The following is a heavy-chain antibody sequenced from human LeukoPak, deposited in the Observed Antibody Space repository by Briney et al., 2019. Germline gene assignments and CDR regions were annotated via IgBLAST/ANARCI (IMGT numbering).Heavy chain of an antibody. J-gene: IGHJ4*02. V-gene: IGHV3-23*01. D-gene: IGHD4-17*01. Sequence: GGSLRLSCEVSGFNFASYAMNWVRQAPGKGLEWVSGISGSDATSCYRDSVKGRFTISRDNAKNTLFLEMNCLRAEDTAVYYCATGDGDSRYYFDSWGQGTQVTVSS. CDR2: ISGSDATS. CDR1: GFNFASYA. CDR3: ATGDGDSRYYFDS.